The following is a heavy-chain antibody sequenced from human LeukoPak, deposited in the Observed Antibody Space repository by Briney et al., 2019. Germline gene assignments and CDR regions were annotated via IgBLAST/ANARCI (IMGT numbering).Heavy chain of an antibody. J-gene: IGHJ6*03. Sequence: GGSLRLSCAAAGFSFSSFWMHWVRQAPGKGLVWVSGIKSDGAGTSYVDSVKGRFTISRDNAKNTLYLHMNSLRAEDTAVYYCAKDGGAFYNYFMDVWGKGATVTISS. D-gene: IGHD4-17*01. V-gene: IGHV3-74*01. CDR1: GFSFSSFW. CDR2: IKSDGAGT. CDR3: AKDGGAFYNYFMDV.